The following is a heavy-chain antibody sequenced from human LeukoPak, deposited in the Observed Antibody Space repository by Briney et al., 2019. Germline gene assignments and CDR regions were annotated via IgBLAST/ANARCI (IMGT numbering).Heavy chain of an antibody. CDR1: VFTFSSYS. Sequence: EGSLRLSCAASVFTFSSYSMNWVRQAPGKGLEWVSSIISNRSYIYYGDSVKGLFTISRDNDENSLYLQMNSLRAEDTAVYYCARDLAFDIWGQGTMVTVYS. J-gene: IGHJ3*02. CDR2: IISNRSYI. V-gene: IGHV3-21*01. CDR3: ARDLAFDI.